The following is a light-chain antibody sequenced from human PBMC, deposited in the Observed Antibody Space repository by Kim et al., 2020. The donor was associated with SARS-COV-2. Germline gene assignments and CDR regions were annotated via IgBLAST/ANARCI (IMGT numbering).Light chain of an antibody. CDR3: QQYYNYRT. CDR2: KAS. CDR1: QNIRDW. V-gene: IGKV1-5*03. J-gene: IGKJ1*01. Sequence: ASVGDRVTITCRASQNIRDWLAWYQQKPGKAPKLLIYKASILESGVPSKFNGSGSGTEFTLTISSLQPDDFATYHCQQYYNYRTFGQGTKVDIK.